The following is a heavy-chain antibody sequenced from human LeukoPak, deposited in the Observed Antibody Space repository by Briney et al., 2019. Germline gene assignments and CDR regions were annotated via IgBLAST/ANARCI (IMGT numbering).Heavy chain of an antibody. CDR2: ITSDGRST. CDR3: ARYYYGSSGLDF. J-gene: IGHJ4*02. CDR1: GFTFSNYW. Sequence: GGSLRLSCAASGFTFSNYWMYWVRQAPGKGLVCVARITSDGRSTSCADSVKGRFTISRDNAKNTLYLQMNSLTGEDTAVYYCARYYYGSSGLDFWGQGTLVTVSS. V-gene: IGHV3-74*01. D-gene: IGHD3-22*01.